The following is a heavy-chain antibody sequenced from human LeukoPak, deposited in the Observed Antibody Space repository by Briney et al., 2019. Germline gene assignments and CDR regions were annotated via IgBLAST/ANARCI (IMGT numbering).Heavy chain of an antibody. CDR1: GGSISSSSYY. V-gene: IGHV4-39*07. CDR3: ARVPLLWFGELTDYGMDV. D-gene: IGHD3-10*01. Sequence: SETLSLTCTVSGGSISSSSYYWGWIRQPPGKGLEWIGSIYYSGSTYYNPSLKSRVTISVDTSKNQFSLKLSSVTAADTAVYYCARVPLLWFGELTDYGMDVWGQGTTVTVSS. J-gene: IGHJ6*02. CDR2: IYYSGST.